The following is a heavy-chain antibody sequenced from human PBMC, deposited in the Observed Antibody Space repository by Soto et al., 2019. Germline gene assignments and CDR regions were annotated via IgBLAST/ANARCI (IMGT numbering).Heavy chain of an antibody. CDR1: GFPFSTYA. D-gene: IGHD1-1*01. Sequence: EVQLLESGGGLVQPGGSLRLSWEASGFPFSTYALNWVRQAPGKGLEWVSTITNSGGITYYADSVKGRFTISRDNSQNTLYLQMNSLRAEDTAIYYCAKDRSGTTADAFDIWGQGTMVTVSS. V-gene: IGHV3-23*01. CDR2: ITNSGGIT. CDR3: AKDRSGTTADAFDI. J-gene: IGHJ3*02.